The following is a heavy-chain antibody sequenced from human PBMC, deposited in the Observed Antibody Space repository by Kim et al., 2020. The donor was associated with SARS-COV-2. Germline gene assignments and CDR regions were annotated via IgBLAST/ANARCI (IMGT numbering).Heavy chain of an antibody. CDR2: ISLGGATA. CDR1: GFTFSNYG. J-gene: IGHJ6*02. CDR3: AGICGSTSRSVDV. Sequence: GGSLRLSCAASGFTFSNYGVSWVRQAPGKGLEWVSAISLGGATAYAASVRDRFTTTSGNPNSTAYLQLNNFLAADTTVHYCAGICGSTSRSVDVWGQGTT. D-gene: IGHD2-2*01. V-gene: IGHV3-23*01.